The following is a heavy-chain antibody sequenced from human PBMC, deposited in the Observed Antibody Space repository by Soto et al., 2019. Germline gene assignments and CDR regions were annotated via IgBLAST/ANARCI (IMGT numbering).Heavy chain of an antibody. Sequence: EVQLVESGGGLVQPGGSLRLSCAASGFTFSSYEMNWVRQAPGKGLEWVSYISSSGSTIYYADSVKGRFTISRDNAKNSLYLQMNSLRAEDTAVYYCARETQVGYSYMDVWGQGTTVTVSS. J-gene: IGHJ6*02. V-gene: IGHV3-48*03. CDR1: GFTFSSYE. CDR2: ISSSGSTI. CDR3: ARETQVGYSYMDV. D-gene: IGHD5-18*01.